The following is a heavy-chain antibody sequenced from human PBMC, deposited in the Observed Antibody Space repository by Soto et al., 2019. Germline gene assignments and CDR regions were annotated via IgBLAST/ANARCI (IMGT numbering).Heavy chain of an antibody. J-gene: IGHJ3*02. CDR2: IKSKTDGGTT. V-gene: IGHV3-15*01. D-gene: IGHD3-22*01. CDR1: GFSFSNAW. Sequence: PGGSLRLSCAASGFSFSNAWMSWVRQAPGKGLEWVGRIKSKTDGGTTDYAAPVKGRFTISRDDSKSTLYLQMNSLKTEDTAVYYCTTAYYYDSSGPSAFDIWGQGTMVTVSS. CDR3: TTAYYYDSSGPSAFDI.